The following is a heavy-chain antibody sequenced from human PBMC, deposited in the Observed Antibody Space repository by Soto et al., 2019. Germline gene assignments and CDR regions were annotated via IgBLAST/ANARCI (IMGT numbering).Heavy chain of an antibody. CDR3: ARLSLLDGIVY. CDR2: IYYSGST. J-gene: IGHJ4*02. Sequence: QLQLQESGPGLVKPSETLSLTCTVSGGSISSSSYYWGWIRQPPGKGLEWLGSIYYSGSTYYNPSLKSRVTISVDTSKNQFSLKLSSVTAADTAVYYCARLSLLDGIVYWGQGTLVTVSS. V-gene: IGHV4-39*01. D-gene: IGHD1-1*01. CDR1: GGSISSSSYY.